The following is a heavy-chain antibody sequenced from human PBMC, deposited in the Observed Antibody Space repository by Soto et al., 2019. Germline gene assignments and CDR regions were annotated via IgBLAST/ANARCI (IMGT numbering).Heavy chain of an antibody. Sequence: PSETLSLTCTVSGGPISSGGYYWSWIRQHPGKGLEWIGYIYYSGSTYYNYYNPSLKSRVTISVDTSKNQFSLKLSSVTAADTAVYYCARTPLLWGQGTLVNVSS. J-gene: IGHJ4*02. CDR3: ARTPLL. V-gene: IGHV4-31*03. CDR1: GGPISSGGYY. D-gene: IGHD1-26*01. CDR2: IYYSGSTYYN.